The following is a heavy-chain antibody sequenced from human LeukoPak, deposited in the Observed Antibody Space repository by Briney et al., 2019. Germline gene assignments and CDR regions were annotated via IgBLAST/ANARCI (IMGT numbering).Heavy chain of an antibody. J-gene: IGHJ4*02. D-gene: IGHD3-10*01. V-gene: IGHV4-34*01. CDR2: INHSGST. Sequence: SETLSLTCAVYGGSFSGYYWSWIRQPPGKGLEWIGEINHSGSTNYNPSLKSRVTISVDTSKNQFSLKLSSVTAADTAVYYCARGVSHDYGSGSYDYWGQGTLVTVSS. CDR1: GGSFSGYY. CDR3: ARGVSHDYGSGSYDY.